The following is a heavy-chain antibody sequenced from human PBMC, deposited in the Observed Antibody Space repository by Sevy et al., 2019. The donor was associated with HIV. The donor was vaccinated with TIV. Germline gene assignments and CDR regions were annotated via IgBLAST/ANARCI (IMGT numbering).Heavy chain of an antibody. Sequence: GGSLRLSCAASGFTFSSYAMSWVRQAPGKGLEWVSAISGSGGSTYYADSFKGRFTISRDNSKNTLYLQMNSLRAEDTAVYYCAKVPPHVPATAISWRQRTLVTVSS. D-gene: IGHD2-2*01. V-gene: IGHV3-23*01. J-gene: IGHJ4*02. CDR2: ISGSGGST. CDR3: AKVPPHVPATAIS. CDR1: GFTFSSYA.